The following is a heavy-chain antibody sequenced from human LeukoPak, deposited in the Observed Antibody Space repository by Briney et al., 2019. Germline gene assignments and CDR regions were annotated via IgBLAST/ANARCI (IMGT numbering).Heavy chain of an antibody. V-gene: IGHV4-39*07. J-gene: IGHJ4*02. CDR2: LYYSGST. CDR1: GGSITSSSYY. CDR3: ARDFDS. Sequence: SETLSLTCTVSGGSITSSSYYWGWIRQPPGKGLEWIGSLYYSGSTYYNPSLKSRVTISVDTSKNQFSLKVSSVTAADTAVYYCARDFDSWGQGTLVTVSS.